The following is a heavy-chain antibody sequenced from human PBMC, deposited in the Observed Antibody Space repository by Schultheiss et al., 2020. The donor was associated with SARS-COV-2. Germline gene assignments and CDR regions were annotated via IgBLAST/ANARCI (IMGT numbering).Heavy chain of an antibody. CDR3: ARQDNNFDS. J-gene: IGHJ4*02. V-gene: IGHV4-31*02. CDR1: Y. D-gene: IGHD1-1*01. Sequence: YWIGWVRQMPGKGLEWIGYIYYSGSTYYNPSLKSRVTMSVDTSKNQFSLKLSSVTAADTAVYYCARQDNNFDSWGQGILVTVSS. CDR2: IYYSGST.